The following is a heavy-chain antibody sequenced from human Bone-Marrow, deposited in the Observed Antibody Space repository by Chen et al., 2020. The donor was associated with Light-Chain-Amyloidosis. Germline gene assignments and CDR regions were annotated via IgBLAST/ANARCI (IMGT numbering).Heavy chain of an antibody. CDR1: GFVFSVYS. Sequence: GGSLRLSGVASGFVFSVYSMNWVRQAPGKGLEWFSYINWDSTATYYPDSMGGRYTISRDNGKNSLYLQLNSLRAEDTALYFCVRDQNWAFDIWGQGTVFTVSS. V-gene: IGHV3-48*01. CDR3: VRDQNWAFDI. J-gene: IGHJ3*02. CDR2: INWDSTAT.